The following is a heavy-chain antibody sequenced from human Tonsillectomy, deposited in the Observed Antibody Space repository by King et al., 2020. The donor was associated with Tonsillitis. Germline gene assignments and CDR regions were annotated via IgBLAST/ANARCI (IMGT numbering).Heavy chain of an antibody. CDR2: IYWNDDK. CDR1: GLSLSTSGVG. J-gene: IGHJ6*02. Sequence: TLKESGPTLVKPTQTLTLTCTFSGLSLSTSGVGVGWIRQPPGKALEWLALIYWNDDKRYSPSLKSRLTITKDTSKNQVVLTMTNMDPVDTATYYCAHGYGSGQPYYYGMDVWGQGTTVTVSS. CDR3: AHGYGSGQPYYYGMDV. V-gene: IGHV2-5*01. D-gene: IGHD3-10*01.